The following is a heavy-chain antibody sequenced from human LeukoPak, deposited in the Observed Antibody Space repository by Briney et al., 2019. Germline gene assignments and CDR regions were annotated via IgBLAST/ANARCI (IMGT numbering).Heavy chain of an antibody. V-gene: IGHV4-61*02. CDR3: ARASTVTTLGFDY. CDR1: GGSISSGSYY. Sequence: SETLSLTCTVSGGSISSGSYYWSWIRQPAGKGLEWIGRIYTSGSTNYNPSLKSRVTISVDTPKNQFSLKLSSVTAADTAVYYCARASTVTTLGFDYWGQGTLVTVSS. D-gene: IGHD4-17*01. CDR2: IYTSGST. J-gene: IGHJ4*02.